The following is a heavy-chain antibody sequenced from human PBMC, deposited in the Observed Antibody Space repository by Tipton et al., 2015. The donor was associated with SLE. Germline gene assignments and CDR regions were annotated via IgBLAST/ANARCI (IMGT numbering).Heavy chain of an antibody. D-gene: IGHD7-27*01. J-gene: IGHJ4*02. CDR2: ISYSGAT. CDR1: GDTIDGNTYF. Sequence: TLSPTCTVSGDTIDGNTYFWDWIRQPPGKGLMLIGSISYSGATSYNPSLKSRVTISVDTSKNQFSLSLISVTAADTAVYYCARLTPWGYDYWGPGMLVTVSS. CDR3: ARLTPWGYDY. V-gene: IGHV4-39*07.